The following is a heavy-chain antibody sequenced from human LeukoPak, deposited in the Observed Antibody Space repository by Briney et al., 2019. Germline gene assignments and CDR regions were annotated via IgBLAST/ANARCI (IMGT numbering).Heavy chain of an antibody. J-gene: IGHJ4*02. D-gene: IGHD3-16*01. CDR1: GFIFSSYA. CDR2: ISGSDGST. Sequence: GGSLRLSCAPSGFIFSSYAMSWVRQAPGKGLEWVSAISGSDGSTYYADSVKGRFTISRDNSKNTLYLQMNSLRAEDTAVYYCAKSIIVGPYYWGQGTLVTVSS. V-gene: IGHV3-23*01. CDR3: AKSIIVGPYY.